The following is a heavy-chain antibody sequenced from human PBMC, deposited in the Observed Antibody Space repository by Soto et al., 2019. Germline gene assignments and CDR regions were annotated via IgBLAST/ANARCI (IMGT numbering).Heavy chain of an antibody. Sequence: ASDQDHCQAPGYTFTRLFILWLSLAPGQGREWMGWISAYNGNTNYAQKLQGRVTRTTDTSTSTAYMELRSLRSDDTAVYYCARDSHYGSEDVWGKGTTVTVSS. J-gene: IGHJ6*04. CDR2: ISAYNGNT. D-gene: IGHD3-10*01. CDR1: GYTFTRLF. V-gene: IGHV1-18*01. CDR3: ARDSHYGSEDV.